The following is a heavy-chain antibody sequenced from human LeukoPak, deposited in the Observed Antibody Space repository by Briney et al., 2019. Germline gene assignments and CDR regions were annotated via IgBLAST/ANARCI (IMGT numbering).Heavy chain of an antibody. CDR2: TSYDGSNK. CDR3: AASGIAAADNWFDP. Sequence: GGSLRLSCAASGFTFSSYGMHWVRQAPGKGLEWVAVTSYDGSNKYYADSVKGRFTISRDNSKNTLYLQMNSLRAEDTAVYYCAASGIAAADNWFDPWGQGTLVTVSS. V-gene: IGHV3-30*03. D-gene: IGHD6-13*01. CDR1: GFTFSSYG. J-gene: IGHJ5*02.